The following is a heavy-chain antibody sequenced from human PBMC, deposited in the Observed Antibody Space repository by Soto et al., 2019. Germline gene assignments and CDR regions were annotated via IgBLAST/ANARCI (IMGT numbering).Heavy chain of an antibody. V-gene: IGHV4-59*01. D-gene: IGHD6-6*01. CDR2: IYYSGST. J-gene: IGHJ4*02. CDR1: GGSISSYY. CDR3: AALPRY. Sequence: QVQLQESGPGLVKPSETLSLTCTVSGGSISSYYWQWLRQPPGKGLEWIGYIYYSGSTNYNPSLKSRVTISLDTSKNQFSLKLTSVTAADTAVYYCAALPRYWGQGTLVTVSS.